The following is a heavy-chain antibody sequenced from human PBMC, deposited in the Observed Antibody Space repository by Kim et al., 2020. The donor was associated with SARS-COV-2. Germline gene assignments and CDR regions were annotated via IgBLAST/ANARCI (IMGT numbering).Heavy chain of an antibody. Sequence: SETLSLTCSVSGGSISTYYLSWIRQPPGKGLEWIGYTHYSGSTTYNPSLESRVTVSADTSKSHFSLKVSSVTAADTAVYYCALEAYGRDWRRFDYWGQGTLVTVSS. CDR1: GGSISTYY. CDR2: THYSGST. CDR3: ALEAYGRDWRRFDY. V-gene: IGHV4-59*12. J-gene: IGHJ4*02. D-gene: IGHD2-21*02.